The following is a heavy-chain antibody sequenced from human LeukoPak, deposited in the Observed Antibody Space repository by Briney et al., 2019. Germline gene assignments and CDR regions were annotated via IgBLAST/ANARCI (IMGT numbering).Heavy chain of an antibody. D-gene: IGHD3-16*01. J-gene: IGHJ6*03. CDR3: AREHDQVRYDYVWGSTYYYYMDV. CDR2: INWNGGST. Sequence: PGGSLRLSCAASGFTFDDYGMSWVRQAPGKGLEWVSGINWNGGSTGYADSVKGRFTISRDNAKNSLYLQMNSLRAEDTALYYCAREHDQVRYDYVWGSTYYYYMDVWGKGTTVTVSS. CDR1: GFTFDDYG. V-gene: IGHV3-20*04.